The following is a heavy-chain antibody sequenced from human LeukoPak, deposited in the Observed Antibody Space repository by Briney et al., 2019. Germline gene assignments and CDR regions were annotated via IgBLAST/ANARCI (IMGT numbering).Heavy chain of an antibody. Sequence: GGSLRLSCAASVFTFVSYWMHWVRQAPGKGLVWVSRINGYGSSTDFADSVKGRFTISRDNAKNTLYLQMNSLRAEDTAVYYCARDAPGNTALDYWGQGTLVTVSS. CDR3: ARDAPGNTALDY. V-gene: IGHV3-74*01. CDR2: INGYGSST. J-gene: IGHJ4*02. CDR1: VFTFVSYW. D-gene: IGHD5-18*01.